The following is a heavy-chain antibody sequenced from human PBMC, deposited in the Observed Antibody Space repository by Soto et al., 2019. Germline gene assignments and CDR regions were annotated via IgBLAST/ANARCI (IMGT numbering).Heavy chain of an antibody. Sequence: GGSLRLSCAASGFTVSSNEMSWVRQAPGKGLEWVSSISGGSTYYADSKKGRFTISRDNSKNMLHLQMNSLRAEDTAVTYCKKTATPLLRCLRPQSSTGHRQGEDYWGQGTLVTVSS. CDR2: ISGGST. D-gene: IGHD4-17*01. CDR3: KKTATPLLRCLRPQSSTGHRQGEDY. J-gene: IGHJ4*02. V-gene: IGHV3-66*01. CDR1: GFTVSSNE.